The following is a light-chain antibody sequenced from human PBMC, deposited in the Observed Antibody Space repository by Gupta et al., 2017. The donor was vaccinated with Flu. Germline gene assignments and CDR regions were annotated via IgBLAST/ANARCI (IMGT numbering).Light chain of an antibody. CDR3: ATWDDGLNGWV. CDR1: SSNIGSST. CDR2: NNS. V-gene: IGLV1-44*01. J-gene: IGLJ3*02. Sequence: QSVLTQPPSASGTPWQRVTISCSGSSSNIGSSTVNWYQQLPGTAPKLLIYNNSQRPSGVPDRFSGSKSGTSTSLAISGLQSEDEADYYCATWDDGLNGWVFGGGTKLTVL.